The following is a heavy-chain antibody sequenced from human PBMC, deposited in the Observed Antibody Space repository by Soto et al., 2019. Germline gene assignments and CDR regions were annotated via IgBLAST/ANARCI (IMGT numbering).Heavy chain of an antibody. D-gene: IGHD2-2*01. Sequence: PGGSLRLSCAASGFTFSSYAMSWVRQAPGKGLEWVSAISGSGGSTYYADSVKGRFTISRDNSKNTLYLQMNSLRAEDTAVYYCAKGHCTSCYAARYYYYYYMDVWGKGTTVTVSS. CDR2: ISGSGGST. CDR3: AKGHCTSCYAARYYYYYYMDV. V-gene: IGHV3-23*01. J-gene: IGHJ6*03. CDR1: GFTFSSYA.